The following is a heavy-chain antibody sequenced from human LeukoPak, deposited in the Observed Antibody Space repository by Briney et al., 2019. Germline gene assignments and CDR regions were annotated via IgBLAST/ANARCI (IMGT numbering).Heavy chain of an antibody. CDR3: ARVMIVGATTDY. J-gene: IGHJ4*02. Sequence: ASVKVSCKASGYTFTGYYMHWVRQAPGQGLEWMGWINPNSGGTNYAQKFQGRVTMTRDTSISTAYMELSRLRSDGTAVYYCARVMIVGATTDYWGQGTLVTVSS. CDR2: INPNSGGT. D-gene: IGHD1-26*01. V-gene: IGHV1-2*02. CDR1: GYTFTGYY.